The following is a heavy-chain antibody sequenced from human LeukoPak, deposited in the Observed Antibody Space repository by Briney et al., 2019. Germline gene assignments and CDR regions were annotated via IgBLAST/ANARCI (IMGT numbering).Heavy chain of an antibody. V-gene: IGHV5-51*01. J-gene: IGHJ4*02. D-gene: IGHD3-9*01. CDR3: ARADILTGTWYYFDY. CDR2: IYPSDSDT. CDR1: GYRFTSYW. Sequence: GESLKISCQVSGYRFTSYWVAWVRQMPGKGLEWMGFIYPSDSDTRYSPSFQGQVTISADKSISTAYLQWSSLKASDTAMYYCARADILTGTWYYFDYWGQGTLVTVSS.